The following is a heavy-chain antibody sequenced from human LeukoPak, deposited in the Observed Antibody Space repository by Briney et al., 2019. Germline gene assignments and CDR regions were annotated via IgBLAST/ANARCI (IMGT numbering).Heavy chain of an antibody. CDR3: ARLPFNKQLVAYFDY. CDR1: GFSFSSYS. Sequence: PGGSLRLSCAASGFSFSSYSMNWVRQAPGKGLEWVSSISSSSSYIYYADSVKGRFTISRDNAKNSLYLQMNSLRAEDTAVYYCARLPFNKQLVAYFDYGGQGTLVTVS. V-gene: IGHV3-21*01. J-gene: IGHJ4*02. CDR2: ISSSSSYI. D-gene: IGHD6-13*01.